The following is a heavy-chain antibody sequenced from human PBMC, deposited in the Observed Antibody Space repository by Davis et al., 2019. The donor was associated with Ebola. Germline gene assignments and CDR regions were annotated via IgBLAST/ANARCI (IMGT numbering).Heavy chain of an antibody. J-gene: IGHJ4*02. V-gene: IGHV1-2*06. CDR2: FNPNSGGT. CDR3: AREGWTTGVDY. D-gene: IGHD1-1*01. CDR1: GYTFGDYY. Sequence: AASVKVSCKASGYTFGDYYVHWVRQAPGQGLEWMGRFNPNSGGTNFEQKFQDRFTMTWDTSVNTAYMELGRLRSDDTAMYYCAREGWTTGVDYWGRGTLVTASS.